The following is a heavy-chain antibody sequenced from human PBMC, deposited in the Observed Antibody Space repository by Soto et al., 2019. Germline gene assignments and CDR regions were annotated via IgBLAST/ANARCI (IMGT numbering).Heavy chain of an antibody. CDR3: ARLKQHKENYYYYGMDV. CDR2: IYPGDSDT. D-gene: IGHD6-13*01. Sequence: GESLKISCKGSGYSFTSYWIGWVRQMPGKGPEWMGIIYPGDSDTRYSPSFQGQVTISADKSISTAYLQWSSLKASDTAMYYCARLKQHKENYYYYGMDVWGQGTTVTVSS. CDR1: GYSFTSYW. V-gene: IGHV5-51*01. J-gene: IGHJ6*02.